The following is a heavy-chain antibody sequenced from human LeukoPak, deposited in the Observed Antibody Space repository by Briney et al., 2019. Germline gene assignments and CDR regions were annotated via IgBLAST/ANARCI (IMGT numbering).Heavy chain of an antibody. CDR3: ARDRNTDFWSGYYTNYFDY. Sequence: GGSLRLSCTTSGFTFGDYAMSWFRQAPGKGLEWVAIIKQDGSEKYYVDSVKGRFTLSRDNAQNSLYLQMNSLRADDTAVYYCARDRNTDFWSGYYTNYFDYWGQGTLVTVSS. V-gene: IGHV3-7*01. D-gene: IGHD3-3*01. CDR1: GFTFGDYA. J-gene: IGHJ4*02. CDR2: IKQDGSEK.